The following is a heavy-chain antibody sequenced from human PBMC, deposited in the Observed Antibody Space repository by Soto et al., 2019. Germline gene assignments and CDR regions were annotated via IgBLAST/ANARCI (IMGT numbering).Heavy chain of an antibody. Sequence: EVQLVESGGGLVQPGGSLKLSCAASGFTFSGSAMHWVRQASGKGLEWVGRIRSKANSYATAYAASVKGRFTISRDDSKNTAYLQMNSLKTEDTAVYYCAKDSFEDPPEYGMDVWGQGTTVTVSS. CDR3: AKDSFEDPPEYGMDV. V-gene: IGHV3-73*02. D-gene: IGHD2-15*01. CDR2: IRSKANSYAT. CDR1: GFTFSGSA. J-gene: IGHJ6*02.